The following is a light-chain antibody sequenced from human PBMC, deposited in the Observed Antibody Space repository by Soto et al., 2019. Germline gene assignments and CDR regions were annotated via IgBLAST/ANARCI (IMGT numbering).Light chain of an antibody. CDR3: HQFGSSPPAFT. CDR1: QSVSTRY. Sequence: ESMLTQSPGTLSLSPGERATLSCRASQSVSTRYLAWYQQKPGQAPRLLIYGASIRATGIPDRFSGRGSGTDFTLTISSLEPEDFAVYYCHQFGSSPPAFTFGQGTKLEI. J-gene: IGKJ2*01. CDR2: GAS. V-gene: IGKV3-20*01.